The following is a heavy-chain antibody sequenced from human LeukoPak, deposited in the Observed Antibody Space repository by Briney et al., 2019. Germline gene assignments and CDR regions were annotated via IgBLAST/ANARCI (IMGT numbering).Heavy chain of an antibody. CDR1: GFTLSSYG. D-gene: IGHD3-22*01. CDR3: AKTHGYFDQ. Sequence: GGSLSLSCAASGFTLSSYGMTWLRQTPAKGLEWVSAISGSGETTYYSDSVKGRFTISRDNSKNTLFLQMNSLRVEDAAMYYCAKTHGYFDQWGQGTLVAVSS. V-gene: IGHV3-23*01. CDR2: ISGSGETT. J-gene: IGHJ4*02.